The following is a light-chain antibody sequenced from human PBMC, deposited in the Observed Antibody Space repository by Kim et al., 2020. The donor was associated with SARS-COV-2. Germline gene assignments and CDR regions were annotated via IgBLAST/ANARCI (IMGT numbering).Light chain of an antibody. Sequence: QRVTISCSESSSNIGSNTVNWYQQLPGTAPKLLIYSNNQRPSGVPDRFSGSKSGTSASLAISGLQSEDEADYYCAAWDDSLNGNYVFGTGTKVTVL. V-gene: IGLV1-44*01. CDR2: SNN. J-gene: IGLJ1*01. CDR3: AAWDDSLNGNYV. CDR1: SSNIGSNT.